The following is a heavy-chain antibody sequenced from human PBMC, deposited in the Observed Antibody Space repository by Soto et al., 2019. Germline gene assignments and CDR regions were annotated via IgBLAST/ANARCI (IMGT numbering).Heavy chain of an antibody. CDR2: INAGNGNT. D-gene: IGHD6-6*01. J-gene: IGHJ6*02. V-gene: IGHV1-3*01. CDR3: ARERLYSSSSSVYYYGMDV. CDR1: GYTFTSYA. Sequence: ASVKVSCKASGYTFTSYAMHWVRQAPGQRLEWMGWINAGNGNTKYSQKFQGRVTITRDTSASTAYMGLSSLRSEDTAVYYCARERLYSSSSSVYYYGMDVWGQGTTVTVSS.